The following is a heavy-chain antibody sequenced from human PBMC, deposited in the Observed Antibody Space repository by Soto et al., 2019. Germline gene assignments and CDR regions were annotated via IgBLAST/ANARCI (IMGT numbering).Heavy chain of an antibody. V-gene: IGHV4-4*02. CDR2: IYHGRST. D-gene: IGHD3-16*01. CDR1: GGSISSNTW. CDR3: ARGLILDS. J-gene: IGHJ4*02. Sequence: QVQLQESGPGLVKPAGTLSLTCAVSGGSISSNTWWSWVRQPPGKGLEWFEEIYHGRSTNYNPSLKSRGTISVDKSMNQFSLKLSSVTAADTAVFYCARGLILDSWGQGPLVTVSS.